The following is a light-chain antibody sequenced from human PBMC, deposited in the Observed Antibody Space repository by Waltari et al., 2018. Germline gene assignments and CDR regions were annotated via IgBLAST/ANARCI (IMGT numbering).Light chain of an antibody. J-gene: IGLJ1*01. Sequence: QSALSQPAPVSGSPGQSLPITCTGASTDLASYNLVSWYQHHPNRAPKLIIYEATKRPSGISHRFSGAKSGATASLRISGLQADDEADYYCCSYTGSSTSYGCGGGTKVTVL. CDR1: STDLASYNL. CDR3: CSYTGSSTSYG. CDR2: EAT. V-gene: IGLV2-23*01.